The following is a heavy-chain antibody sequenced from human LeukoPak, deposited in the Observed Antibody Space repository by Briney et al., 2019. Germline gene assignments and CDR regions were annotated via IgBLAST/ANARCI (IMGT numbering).Heavy chain of an antibody. CDR1: GGSISSSSHY. Sequence: SETQPLTCTVSGGSISSSSHYWGWIRQPPGKGLEWIGSIYYSGSTYYNPSLKSRVTISVDTSKNQFSLKLSSVTAADTAVYYCARTLSSSWYLDAFDIWGQGTMVTVSS. J-gene: IGHJ3*02. CDR2: IYYSGST. D-gene: IGHD6-13*01. V-gene: IGHV4-39*01. CDR3: ARTLSSSWYLDAFDI.